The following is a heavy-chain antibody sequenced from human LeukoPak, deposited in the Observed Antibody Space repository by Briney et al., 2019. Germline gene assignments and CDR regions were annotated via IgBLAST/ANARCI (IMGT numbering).Heavy chain of an antibody. D-gene: IGHD1-26*01. Sequence: ASVKVSCKASGGTFSDYVISWVRQAPGQGLEWMGWMNPNTGGTHYAQKYQGRVTMTRDTSITTAYMELSSLRSDDTAVYYCARAGSYEYYFDYWGQGTLVTVSS. J-gene: IGHJ4*02. V-gene: IGHV1-2*02. CDR1: GGTFSDYV. CDR3: ARAGSYEYYFDY. CDR2: MNPNTGGT.